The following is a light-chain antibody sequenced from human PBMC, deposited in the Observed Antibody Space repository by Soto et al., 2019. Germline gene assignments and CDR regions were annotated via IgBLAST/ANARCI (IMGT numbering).Light chain of an antibody. CDR3: ATWDGSLTGYV. V-gene: IGLV1-44*01. Sequence: QSVLTQPPSASGALGLRVTISCSGGSSNIGSNTVNWYQQPPGTAPKLLICSTDQRPSGVPDRFSGSKSGTSASLAISGLQSEDEADYYCATWDGSLTGYVFGTGTKLTVL. CDR2: STD. J-gene: IGLJ1*01. CDR1: SSNIGSNT.